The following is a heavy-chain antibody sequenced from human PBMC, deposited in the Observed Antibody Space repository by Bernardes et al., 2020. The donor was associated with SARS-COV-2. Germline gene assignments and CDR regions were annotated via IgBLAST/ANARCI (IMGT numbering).Heavy chain of an antibody. CDR3: ATITPRGSAFDI. CDR1: GDSVSSGAYY. Sequence: TLSLTCSVSGDSVSSGAYYWSWIRQHPGTGLEWIGYIYFSGSTYYNPSLRSRITISLDTSKNQFSLKLKSVTAADTAVYYCATITPRGSAFDIWGQGTLVTGSS. J-gene: IGHJ3*02. D-gene: IGHD1-20*01. V-gene: IGHV4-31*03. CDR2: IYFSGST.